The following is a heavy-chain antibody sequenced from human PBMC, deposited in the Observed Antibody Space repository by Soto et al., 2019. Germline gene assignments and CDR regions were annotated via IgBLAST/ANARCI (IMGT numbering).Heavy chain of an antibody. D-gene: IGHD6-6*01. CDR2: IHYTGST. Sequence: SETLSLTCTVSGGSISSSSYFWDWIHQPPGKGLEWIGSIHYTGSTYYNPSLQSRVTISVDTSKNQFSLKLTSVTAADTAVYYCARQRAVAARPVWFDPWGQGTLVTVSS. V-gene: IGHV4-39*01. J-gene: IGHJ5*02. CDR3: ARQRAVAARPVWFDP. CDR1: GGSISSSSYF.